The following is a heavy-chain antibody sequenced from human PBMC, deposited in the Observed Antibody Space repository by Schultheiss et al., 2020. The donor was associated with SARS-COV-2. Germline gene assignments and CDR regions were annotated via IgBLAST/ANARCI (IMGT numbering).Heavy chain of an antibody. Sequence: ETLSLTCAVYGGSFSDYYWSWIRQPPGKGLEWVSVIYSGGSTYYADSVKGRFTISRDNSKNTLYLQMNSLRAEDTAVYYCARDDSSGWYGVVDYWGQGTLVTVSS. CDR2: IYSGGST. V-gene: IGHV3-53*01. D-gene: IGHD6-19*01. CDR3: ARDDSSGWYGVVDY. CDR1: GGSFSDYY. J-gene: IGHJ4*02.